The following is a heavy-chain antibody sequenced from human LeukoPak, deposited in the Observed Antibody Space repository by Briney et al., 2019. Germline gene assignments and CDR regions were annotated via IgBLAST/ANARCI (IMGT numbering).Heavy chain of an antibody. D-gene: IGHD2-2*03. CDR2: IYYSGST. CDR1: GGSISSYY. J-gene: IGHJ5*02. CDR3: ARRGYCSSTSCYAQFDP. V-gene: IGHV4-59*08. Sequence: SETLSLTCTVSGGSISSYYWSWIRQPPGKGLEWIGYIYYSGSTNYNPSLKSRVTISVDTSKNQFSLKLSSVTAADTAVYYCARRGYCSSTSCYAQFDPWGQGTLVTVSS.